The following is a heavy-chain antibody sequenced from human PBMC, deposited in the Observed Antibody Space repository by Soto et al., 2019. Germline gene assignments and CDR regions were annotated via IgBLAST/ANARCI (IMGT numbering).Heavy chain of an antibody. CDR1: VYTFTGYY. D-gene: IGHD2-15*01. CDR3: ARAVVAATLTNSAFDI. V-gene: IGHV1-2*04. J-gene: IGHJ3*02. Sequence: VASGKVSCKASVYTFTGYYMHWVRQAPGQGLEWMGWINPNSGGTNYAQKFQGWVTMTRDTSISTAYMELSRLRSDDTAVYYCARAVVAATLTNSAFDIWGQGTMVTVSS. CDR2: INPNSGGT.